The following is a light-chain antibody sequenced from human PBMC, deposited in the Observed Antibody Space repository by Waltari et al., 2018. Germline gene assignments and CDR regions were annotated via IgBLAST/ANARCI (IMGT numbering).Light chain of an antibody. J-gene: IGLJ3*02. CDR1: STEVGGYNH. CDR2: DVT. Sequence: QSALTQPASVSGSPGQSLAISCTGTSTEVGGYNHVSWYQLHPAKAPKRMIYDVTNRPSGVSNRFSGSKSGNTASLTISGLQAEDEADYYCCSYTSSRTWVFGGGTKVTVL. V-gene: IGLV2-14*03. CDR3: CSYTSSRTWV.